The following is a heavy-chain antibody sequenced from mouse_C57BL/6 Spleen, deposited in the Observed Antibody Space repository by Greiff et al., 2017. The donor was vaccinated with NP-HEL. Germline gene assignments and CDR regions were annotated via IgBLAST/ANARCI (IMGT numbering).Heavy chain of an antibody. J-gene: IGHJ3*01. CDR2: INPYNGDT. V-gene: IGHV1-20*01. CDR1: GYSFTGYF. CDR3: ASPVYYDYEAWFAY. D-gene: IGHD2-4*01. Sequence: VQLKESGPELVKPGDSVKISCKASGYSFTGYFMNWVMQSHGKSLEWIGRINPYNGDTFYNQKFKGKATLTVDKSSSTAHMELRSLTSEDSAVYYCASPVYYDYEAWFAYWGQGTLVTVSA.